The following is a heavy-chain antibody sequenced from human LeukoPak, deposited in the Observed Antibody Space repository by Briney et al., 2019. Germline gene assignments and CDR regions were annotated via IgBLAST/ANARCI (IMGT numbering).Heavy chain of an antibody. CDR3: ARDHGGSYSGPAY. J-gene: IGHJ4*02. CDR1: GFTFSSYG. D-gene: IGHD1-26*01. Sequence: GRSLRLPCAASGFTFSSYGMHWVRQAPGKGLEWVAVIWYDGSNKYYADSVKGRFTISRDNSKNTLYLQMNSLRAEDTAVYYCARDHGGSYSGPAYWGQGTLVTVSS. CDR2: IWYDGSNK. V-gene: IGHV3-33*01.